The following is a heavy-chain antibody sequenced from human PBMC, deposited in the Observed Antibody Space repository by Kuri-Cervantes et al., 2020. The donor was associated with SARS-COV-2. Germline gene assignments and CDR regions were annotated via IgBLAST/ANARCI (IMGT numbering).Heavy chain of an antibody. CDR2: ISYDGSSK. CDR1: GFTFSSYA. D-gene: IGHD3-3*01. V-gene: IGHV3-30-3*01. CDR3: ARDQYDFWGGYLRGIGDV. Sequence: GGSLRLSCAASGFTFSSYAMHWVRQAPGKGLEWVAVISYDGSSKYYADSVKGRFTISRDNSKNTLCLQMNSLRAEDTAVYYCARDQYDFWGGYLRGIGDVWGQGTTVTVSS. J-gene: IGHJ6*02.